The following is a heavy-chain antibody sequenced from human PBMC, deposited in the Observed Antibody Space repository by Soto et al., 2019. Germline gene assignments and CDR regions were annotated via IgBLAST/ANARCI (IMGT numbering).Heavy chain of an antibody. Sequence: PGGSLRLSCVTSGFTFTKYSMNWVRQAPGKGLEWVSYISYSGETKYYADSLKGRYAISRDGAKNSVYLQMNSLRDEDTAFYYCVRGVVVVVGSTAENFDHWGQGTLVTVSS. CDR2: ISYSGETK. V-gene: IGHV3-48*02. CDR3: VRGVVVVVGSTAENFDH. J-gene: IGHJ4*02. CDR1: GFTFTKYS. D-gene: IGHD2-15*01.